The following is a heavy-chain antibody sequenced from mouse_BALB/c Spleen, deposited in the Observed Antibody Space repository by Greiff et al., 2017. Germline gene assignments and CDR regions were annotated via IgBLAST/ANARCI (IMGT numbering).Heavy chain of an antibody. J-gene: IGHJ3*01. Sequence: EVNVVESGGGLVQPGGSLKLSCAASGFTFSSYTMSWVRQTPEKRLEWVAYISNGGGSTYYPDTVKGRFTISRDNAKNTLYLQMSSLKSEDTAMYYCARHVGGYDGGALAYWGQGTLVTVSA. D-gene: IGHD2-2*01. CDR1: GFTFSSYT. CDR2: ISNGGGST. CDR3: ARHVGGYDGGALAY. V-gene: IGHV5-12-2*01.